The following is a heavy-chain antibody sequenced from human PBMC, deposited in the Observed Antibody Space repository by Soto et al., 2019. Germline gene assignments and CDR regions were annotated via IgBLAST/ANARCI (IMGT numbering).Heavy chain of an antibody. J-gene: IGHJ5*02. CDR2: IIPRSATS. Sequence: SVKVSCKASGDTFSTYTITWMRQAPGQGLEWMRGIIPRSATSIYAQKFQGRVTMTEDTSTDTAYMELSSLRSEDTAVYYCATECARCPSNTYYDFWSGFPLPIPSWGQGTLVTVSS. V-gene: IGHV1-69*06. CDR3: ATECARCPSNTYYDFWSGFPLPIPS. CDR1: GDTFSTYT. D-gene: IGHD3-3*01.